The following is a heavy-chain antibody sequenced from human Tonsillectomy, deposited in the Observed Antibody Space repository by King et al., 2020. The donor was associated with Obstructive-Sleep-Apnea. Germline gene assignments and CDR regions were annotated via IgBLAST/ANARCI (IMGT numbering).Heavy chain of an antibody. V-gene: IGHV3-30*04. CDR1: GFTFSSYA. Sequence: VQLVESGGGVVQPGRSLRLSCAASGFTFSSYAMHWVRQAPGKGLKWVAVISYDGSNKYYADSVKGRFTISRDNSKNTLYLQMNSLRAEDTAVYYCARERKYSSSWLDFKFFGYWGQGTLVTVSS. CDR3: ARERKYSSSWLDFKFFGY. CDR2: ISYDGSNK. J-gene: IGHJ4*02. D-gene: IGHD6-13*01.